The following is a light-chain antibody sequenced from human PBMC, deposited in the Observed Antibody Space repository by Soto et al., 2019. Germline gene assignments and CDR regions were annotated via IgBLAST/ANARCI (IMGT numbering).Light chain of an antibody. V-gene: IGKV3-11*01. CDR1: QSVDAY. Sequence: EIVLTQSPATLSLSPGDRATLSCRASQSVDAYLAWYQQRPGQAPRLLMFDASNRATGTPTRVSGRGSGTDFTLTISSLEPEDFAVYYCQQRSTWSPTFGQGTKVEIK. CDR2: DAS. J-gene: IGKJ1*01. CDR3: QQRSTWSPT.